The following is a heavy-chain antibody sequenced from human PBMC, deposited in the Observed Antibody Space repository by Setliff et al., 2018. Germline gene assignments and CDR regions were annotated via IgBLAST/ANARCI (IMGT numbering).Heavy chain of an antibody. V-gene: IGHV4-59*01. Sequence: AETLSLTCTVSGGPFSGASIWSWIRQPPGKGLEFIGYVYYSGTAKYDPSLESRAIMSVDASKNQISLKLNSVTAADTAVYYCAKGGTYRYFDFWGQGALVTVSS. J-gene: IGHJ4*02. D-gene: IGHD1-26*01. CDR3: AKGGTYRYFDF. CDR2: VYYSGTA. CDR1: GGPFSGAS.